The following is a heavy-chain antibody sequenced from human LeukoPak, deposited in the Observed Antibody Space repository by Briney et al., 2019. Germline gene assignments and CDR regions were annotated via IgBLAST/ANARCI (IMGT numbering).Heavy chain of an antibody. CDR1: GFSFSNSW. V-gene: IGHV3-7*01. CDR2: IKPDGSEK. J-gene: IGHJ2*01. Sequence: GGSLRLSCAASGFSFSNSWMSWVRQAPGKGLEWVANIKPDGSEKYYGDSVKGRFTISRDNTKNSVSLQMDSLRAEDTHLYYCARGGYCGGDLCYTVGWYFDLWGRGTLVTVSS. D-gene: IGHD2-21*02. CDR3: ARGGYCGGDLCYTVGWYFDL.